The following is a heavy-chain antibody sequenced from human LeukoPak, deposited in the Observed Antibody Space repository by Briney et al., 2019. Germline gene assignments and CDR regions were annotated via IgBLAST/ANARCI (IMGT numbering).Heavy chain of an antibody. D-gene: IGHD3-16*02. J-gene: IGHJ4*02. CDR3: AKDGYVWGSYRLASYFDY. Sequence: PGGSLRLSCAASGFTFDDYAMYWVRQAPGKGLGWDSGTSRNSGSRGYADSVKGRFTISRDNAKNSLYLQMNSLRAEDTALYYCAKDGYVWGSYRLASYFDYWGQGTLVTVSS. CDR1: GFTFDDYA. V-gene: IGHV3-9*01. CDR2: TSRNSGSR.